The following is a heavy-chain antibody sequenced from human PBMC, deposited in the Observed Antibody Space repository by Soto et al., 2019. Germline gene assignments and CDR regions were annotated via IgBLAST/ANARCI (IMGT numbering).Heavy chain of an antibody. Sequence: SLRLSCSASGFTFSSYGMHWVRQAPGKGLEWVAVISYDGSNKYYADSVKGRFTISRDNSKNTLYLQMNSLRAEDTAVYYCAKGWPYFDYWGQGTLVTVSS. CDR2: ISYDGSNK. CDR3: AKGWPYFDY. CDR1: GFTFSSYG. J-gene: IGHJ4*02. V-gene: IGHV3-30*18. D-gene: IGHD2-15*01.